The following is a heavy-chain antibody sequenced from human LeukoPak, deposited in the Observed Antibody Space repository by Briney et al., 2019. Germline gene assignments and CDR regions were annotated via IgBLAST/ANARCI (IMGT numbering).Heavy chain of an antibody. D-gene: IGHD3-22*01. V-gene: IGHV4-34*01. J-gene: IGHJ4*02. Sequence: PSETLSLTCAVYGGSFSDYYWTWIRQPPGKGLEWIGEINHGGSTNYNPSLKSRVTISVDTSKNQFSLKLSSVTAADTAVYYCAIHNSSGYHGLDYWGQGTLVTVSS. CDR1: GGSFSDYY. CDR3: AIHNSSGYHGLDY. CDR2: INHGGST.